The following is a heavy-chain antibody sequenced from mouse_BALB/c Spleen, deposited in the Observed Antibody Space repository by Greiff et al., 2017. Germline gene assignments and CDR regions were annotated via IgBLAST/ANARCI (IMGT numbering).Heavy chain of an antibody. J-gene: IGHJ4*01. D-gene: IGHD1-2*01. CDR1: GFTFSSYA. CDR2: ICSGGSNT. Sequence: EVKLMESGAGLVKPGGSLKLSCAASGFTFSSYAMPWVRQTPEKRLEWVGTICSGGSNTYYPDIVKGRFTISRDNTKNTLYLQVSSLMSEDTAVYYCARHDGYYAMDYWGQGTSVTVSS. V-gene: IGHV5-9-3*01. CDR3: ARHDGYYAMDY.